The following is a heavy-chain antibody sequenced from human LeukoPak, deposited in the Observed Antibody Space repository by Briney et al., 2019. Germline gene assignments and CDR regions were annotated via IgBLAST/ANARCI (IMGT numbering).Heavy chain of an antibody. V-gene: IGHV4-59*12. CDR1: GGSISTYY. J-gene: IGHJ4*02. CDR2: IYYSGST. CDR3: ARSREEDY. Sequence: SETLSLTCTVSGGSISTYYWTWIRQPPGKGLEWIGYIYYSGSTNYNPPLKSRVTISVDTSKNQFSLKLSSVTAADTAVYYCARSREEDYWGQGTLVTVSS. D-gene: IGHD1-26*01.